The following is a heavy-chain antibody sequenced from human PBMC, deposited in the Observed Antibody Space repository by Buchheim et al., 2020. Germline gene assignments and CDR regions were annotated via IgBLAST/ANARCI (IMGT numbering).Heavy chain of an antibody. CDR3: ATQSIYGGNHKAEFDY. CDR2: ISGSGGST. Sequence: EVQLLESGGGLVQPGGSLRLSCAASGFTFSSYAMSWVRQAPGKGLEWVSAISGSGGSTYYADSVKGRFTISRDNSKNTLYLKMNSLRAEDTAVYYCATQSIYGGNHKAEFDYWGQGTL. D-gene: IGHD4-23*01. CDR1: GFTFSSYA. J-gene: IGHJ4*02. V-gene: IGHV3-23*01.